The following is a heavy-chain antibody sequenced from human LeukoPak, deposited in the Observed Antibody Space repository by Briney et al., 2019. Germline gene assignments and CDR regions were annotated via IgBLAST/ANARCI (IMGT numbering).Heavy chain of an antibody. J-gene: IGHJ4*02. CDR1: GFTFSSYW. CDR3: ARDQPDSTGYSPFDS. V-gene: IGHV3-7*03. D-gene: IGHD3-22*01. CDR2: IKQDGSEK. Sequence: GGSLRLSCAASGFTFSSYWMSWVRQAPGKGLEWVANIKQDGSEKYYVDSVKGRFTISRDNAKNSLYLQMNSLRAEDTALYYCARDQPDSTGYSPFDSWGQGTLVTVSS.